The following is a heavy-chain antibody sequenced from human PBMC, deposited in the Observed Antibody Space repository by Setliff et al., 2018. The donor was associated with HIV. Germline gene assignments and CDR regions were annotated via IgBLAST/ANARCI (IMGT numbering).Heavy chain of an antibody. CDR2: IYYSGST. Sequence: SETLSLTCTVSGGSISSHYWSWIRQPPGKGLEWIGYIYYSGSTNYNPSLKSRVTISVDTSKNQFSLKLRSVTAADTAVYYCARRSGPVTGDYWGQGTLVTVSS. D-gene: IGHD1-1*01. J-gene: IGHJ4*02. CDR3: ARRSGPVTGDY. CDR1: GGSISSHY. V-gene: IGHV4-59*11.